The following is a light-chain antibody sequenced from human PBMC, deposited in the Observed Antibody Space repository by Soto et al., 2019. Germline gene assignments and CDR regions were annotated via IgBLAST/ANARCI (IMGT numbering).Light chain of an antibody. J-gene: IGKJ1*01. CDR3: QQYASSPRT. Sequence: EIVLTQSPDTLSLSPGERATLSCRASQNVDNSFLAWYQQKPGQAPSLLIYGTFSRATGIPDRLSGSGSGADFTLTISRLEPEDFAVYYCQQYASSPRTFGQGTKVQIK. CDR1: QNVDNSF. V-gene: IGKV3-20*01. CDR2: GTF.